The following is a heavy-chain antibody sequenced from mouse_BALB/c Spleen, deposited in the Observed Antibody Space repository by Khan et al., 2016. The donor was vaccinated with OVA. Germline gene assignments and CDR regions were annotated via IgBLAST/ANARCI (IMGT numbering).Heavy chain of an antibody. D-gene: IGHD2-1*01. J-gene: IGHJ3*01. CDR2: ISYDGSN. CDR3: ASKSYGKGAY. CDR1: GYSITSGYY. V-gene: IGHV3-6*02. Sequence: EVQLQESGPGLVKPSQSLSLTCSVTGYSITSGYYWNWIRQFPGNRLEWMGYISYDGSNNYNPSLKNRISITRDTSKKQFFLKLNSVTTEATATYYCASKSYGKGAYWGQGTLVTVSA.